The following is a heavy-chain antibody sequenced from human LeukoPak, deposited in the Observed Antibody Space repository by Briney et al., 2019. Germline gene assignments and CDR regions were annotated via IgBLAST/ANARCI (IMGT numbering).Heavy chain of an antibody. CDR1: GYTFTSYY. CDR3: ARGGAVAALGFDP. V-gene: IGHV1-69*04. Sequence: SVKVSCKASGYTFTSYYMHWVRQAPGQGLEWMGRIIPILGIANYAQKFQGRVTITADKSTSTAYMELSSLRSEDTAVYYCARGGAVAALGFDPWGQGTLVTVSS. J-gene: IGHJ5*02. CDR2: IIPILGIA. D-gene: IGHD6-19*01.